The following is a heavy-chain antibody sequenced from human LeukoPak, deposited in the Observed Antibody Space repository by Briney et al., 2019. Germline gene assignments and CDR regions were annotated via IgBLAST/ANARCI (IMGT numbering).Heavy chain of an antibody. D-gene: IGHD2-2*01. J-gene: IGHJ4*02. CDR3: AKGGVVPAAFDY. CDR2: LSYDGSNK. CDR1: GFTFSSYG. Sequence: GRSLRLSCAASGFTFSSYGMHWVRQAPGKGLEWVAVLSYDGSNKYYADSVKGRFTISRDNSKNTLYLQMNSLRAEDTAVYYCAKGGVVPAAFDYWGQGTLVTVSS. V-gene: IGHV3-30*18.